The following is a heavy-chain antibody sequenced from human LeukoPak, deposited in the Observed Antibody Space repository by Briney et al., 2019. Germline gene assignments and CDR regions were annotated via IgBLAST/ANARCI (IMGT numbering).Heavy chain of an antibody. CDR3: ARDHSSSWDFDS. D-gene: IGHD6-13*01. CDR1: GDSVSNNSVT. Sequence: SQTLSLTCAISGDSVSNNSVTWNWIRQSPSRGPEWLGRTYYRSKWYSDYTISVKSRITINSDTSMNQFSLQVNSVTPEDTAVYFCARDHSSSWDFDSWGQGTLVTVSS. J-gene: IGHJ4*02. V-gene: IGHV6-1*01. CDR2: TYYRSKWYS.